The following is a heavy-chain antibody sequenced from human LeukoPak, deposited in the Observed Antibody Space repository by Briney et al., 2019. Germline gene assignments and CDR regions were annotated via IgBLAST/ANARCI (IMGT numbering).Heavy chain of an antibody. V-gene: IGHV3-9*01. CDR1: GFTFDDYA. Sequence: PGGSLRLSCAASGFTFDDYARHWVRQAPGKGLEWVSGISWNSGSIGYADSVKGRFTISRDNAKNSLYLQMNSLRAEDTALYYCAKDGRPSIIYYFDYWGQGTLVTASS. CDR2: ISWNSGSI. J-gene: IGHJ4*02. D-gene: IGHD3-3*02. CDR3: AKDGRPSIIYYFDY.